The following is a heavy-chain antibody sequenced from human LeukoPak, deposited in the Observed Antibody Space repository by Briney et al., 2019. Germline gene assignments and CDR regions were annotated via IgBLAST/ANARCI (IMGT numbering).Heavy chain of an antibody. J-gene: IGHJ4*02. V-gene: IGHV4-39*07. CDR3: AREHYYGSGNYYFDY. CDR2: IYYSGST. D-gene: IGHD3-10*01. CDR1: GGSISSSNYY. Sequence: SETLSLTCTVSGGSISSSNYYWDWIRQPPGKGLEWIGRIYYSGSTYYTPSLKSRVTISVDTSKSQFSLKLSSVTAADTAVYYCAREHYYGSGNYYFDYWGQGTLVTVSS.